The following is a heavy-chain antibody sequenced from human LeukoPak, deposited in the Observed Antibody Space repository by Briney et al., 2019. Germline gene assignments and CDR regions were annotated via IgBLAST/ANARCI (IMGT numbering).Heavy chain of an antibody. CDR3: ARGKTLTAPTNWFDP. J-gene: IGHJ5*02. V-gene: IGHV4-38-2*02. CDR1: GYSISSDYY. CDR2: IYHSGTT. D-gene: IGHD2-21*02. Sequence: SETLSLTCTVSGYSISSDYYWGWIRQPPGKGLEWIGSIYHSGTTFYNPSLNSRVTMSVDTSENQFSLKLSSVTAADTAVYYCARGKTLTAPTNWFDPWGQGTLVTVSS.